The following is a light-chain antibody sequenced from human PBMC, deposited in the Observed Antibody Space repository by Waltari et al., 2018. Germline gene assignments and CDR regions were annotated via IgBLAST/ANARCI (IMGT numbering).Light chain of an antibody. CDR3: QQSYSTLGT. CDR2: AAS. CDR1: QSISSQ. Sequence: DIQMTQSPSSLSASVGDRVTITCRASQSISSQLNWYQQKPGKAPKLLIYAASSLQSGVPSRFSGSGSGTDFTLTISSLQPEDFATYYCQQSYSTLGTFGQGTKVEIK. V-gene: IGKV1-39*01. J-gene: IGKJ1*01.